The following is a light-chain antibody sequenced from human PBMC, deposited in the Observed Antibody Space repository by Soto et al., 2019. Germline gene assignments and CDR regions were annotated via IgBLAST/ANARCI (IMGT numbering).Light chain of an antibody. J-gene: IGLJ3*02. CDR1: SGHSSYA. CDR3: QTWGTGIGV. Sequence: QLVLTQPPSASASLGASVKLTCTLSSGHSSYAIAWHQQQPEKGPRYLMKLNSDGSHNKGDGIPDRFSGSSSGAERYLTISSLQSEDEADYYCQTWGTGIGVFGGGTKLTVL. V-gene: IGLV4-69*01. CDR2: LNSDGSH.